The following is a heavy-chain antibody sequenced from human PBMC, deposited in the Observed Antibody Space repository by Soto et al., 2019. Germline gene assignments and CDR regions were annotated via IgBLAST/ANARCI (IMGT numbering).Heavy chain of an antibody. J-gene: IGHJ3*02. CDR1: GDSIRGGSSY. CDR2: ISSSANT. D-gene: IGHD3-22*01. CDR3: ARDPLDSSGYAESAFDI. V-gene: IGHV4-31*03. Sequence: SSETLSLTCTVSGDSIRGGSSYWTWIRQHPGEGLEWLGYISSSANTYYNPSLRSRVTISVETSKNQFSLKLSSVTAADTAVYYCARDPLDSSGYAESAFDIWGQGTMVTVSS.